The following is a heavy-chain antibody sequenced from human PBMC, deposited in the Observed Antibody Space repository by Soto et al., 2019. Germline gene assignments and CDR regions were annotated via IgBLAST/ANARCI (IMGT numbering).Heavy chain of an antibody. CDR3: ARDHYYDSSGYYYVHWFDP. D-gene: IGHD3-22*01. V-gene: IGHV1-18*04. Sequence: QVQLVQSGAEVKKPGASVKVSCKASGYTFTSYGISWVRQAPGQGLEWMGWISAYNGNTNYAQKLQGRVTMNTDTSTSTAYMELRSLRSDDTAVYYCARDHYYDSSGYYYVHWFDPWGQGTLVTVSS. CDR1: GYTFTSYG. J-gene: IGHJ5*02. CDR2: ISAYNGNT.